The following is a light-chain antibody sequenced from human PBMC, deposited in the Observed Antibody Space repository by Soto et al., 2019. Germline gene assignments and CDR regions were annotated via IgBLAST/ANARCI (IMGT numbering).Light chain of an antibody. J-gene: IGLJ3*02. CDR1: SSDVGGRDF. Sequence: QSALTQVASVSGSPGQSITISCTGTSSDVGGRDFVSWYQQHPGKAPKLIIYNVNYRPSGVSDRFSGSKYGNTASLTISGLQADYEADYYCSSYTNTATVVFGGGTNLTVL. CDR3: SSYTNTATVV. CDR2: NVN. V-gene: IGLV2-14*03.